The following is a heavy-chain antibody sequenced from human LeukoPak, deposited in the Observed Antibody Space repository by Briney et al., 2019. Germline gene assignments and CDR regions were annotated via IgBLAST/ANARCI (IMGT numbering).Heavy chain of an antibody. Sequence: PGGSLRLSXAASGFTFSSYAMSWVRQAPGKGLEWVSAISGSGGSTYYADSVKGRFTISRDNSKNTLYLKMNSLRAEDTAVYYCAKVTVKSRAFDIWGQGTMVTVSS. CDR2: ISGSGGST. J-gene: IGHJ3*02. CDR3: AKVTVKSRAFDI. CDR1: GFTFSSYA. V-gene: IGHV3-23*01.